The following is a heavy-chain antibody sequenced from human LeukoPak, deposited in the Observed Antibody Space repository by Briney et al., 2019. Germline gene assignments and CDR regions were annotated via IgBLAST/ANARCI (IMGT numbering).Heavy chain of an antibody. J-gene: IGHJ5*02. CDR2: INHSGST. CDR1: GGSFSGYY. D-gene: IGHD2-2*01. CDR3: ARGGLGYCSSTSCVNWFDP. Sequence: PSETLSLTCAVYGGSFSGYYWSWIRQPPGKGLEWIGEINHSGSTNYNPSLKSRVTISVDTSKNQFSLKPSSVTAADTAVYYCARGGLGYCSSTSCVNWFDPWGQGTLVTVSS. V-gene: IGHV4-34*01.